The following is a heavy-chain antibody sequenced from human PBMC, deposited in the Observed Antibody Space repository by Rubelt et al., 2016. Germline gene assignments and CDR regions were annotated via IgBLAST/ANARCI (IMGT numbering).Heavy chain of an antibody. Sequence: ESGGGLVQPGRSLRLSCTASGFTFGDYAMSWFRQAPGKGLEWIGSIYYSGSTYNNPSLKSRVTISADTSKKQISLKLNSVTAADTAVYYCARFRFCSGGSCETDNWGQGTLVTVSS. D-gene: IGHD2-15*01. V-gene: IGHV4-30-2*03. CDR3: ARFRFCSGGSCETDN. CDR2: IYYSGST. CDR1: GFTFGDYA. J-gene: IGHJ4*02.